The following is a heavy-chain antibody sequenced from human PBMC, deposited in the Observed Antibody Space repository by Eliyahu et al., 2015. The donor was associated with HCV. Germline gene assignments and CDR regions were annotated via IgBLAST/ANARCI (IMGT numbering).Heavy chain of an antibody. Sequence: EMQLVESGGGLVQPGGSLKLSCTASGFTFXGSAMHWVRQASGKGLGWVGRIRSQAQGYATSYAASTEGRFFISRDESKKTAYLQIDSLKTEDTAVYYCITLRSRTPGEYDGMDVWGQGTTVSVSS. CDR2: IRSQAQGYAT. J-gene: IGHJ6*02. CDR1: GFTFXGSA. V-gene: IGHV3-73*01. CDR3: ITLRSRTPGEYDGMDV. D-gene: IGHD3-16*01.